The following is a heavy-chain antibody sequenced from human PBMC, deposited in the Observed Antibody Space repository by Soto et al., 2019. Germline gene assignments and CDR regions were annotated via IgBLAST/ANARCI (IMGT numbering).Heavy chain of an antibody. CDR3: AREGVAYQGSESYNWFDP. V-gene: IGHV4-31*03. D-gene: IGHD3-10*01. J-gene: IGHJ5*02. CDR1: GGSVNSGGSY. Sequence: QVQLQESGPGLVKPSQTLSLTCTVSGGSVNSGGSYWTWIRQLPGKGLEWIGYITYSGSTYYSPSLRSRGNISPDAAKKLFSLRLSSVTAADTVVYYCAREGVAYQGSESYNWFDPWSQGTLVTVSS. CDR2: ITYSGST.